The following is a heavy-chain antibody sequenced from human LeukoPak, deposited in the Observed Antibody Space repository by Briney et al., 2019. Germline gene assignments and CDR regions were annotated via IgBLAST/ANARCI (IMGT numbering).Heavy chain of an antibody. V-gene: IGHV3-74*01. CDR3: ASAFGEPLYYFGS. Sequence: GGSLRLSCAASGFTFSSHWMHWVRQAPGKGLVWVSRINSDGISTSYVDSVKGRFTISRDNAKNTLYLQMNSLRAEDTAVYYCASAFGEPLYYFGSWGQGTLVTVSS. J-gene: IGHJ4*02. CDR1: GFTFSSHW. D-gene: IGHD3-10*01. CDR2: INSDGIST.